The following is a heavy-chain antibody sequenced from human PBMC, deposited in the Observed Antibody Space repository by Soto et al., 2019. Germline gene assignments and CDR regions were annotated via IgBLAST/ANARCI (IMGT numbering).Heavy chain of an antibody. D-gene: IGHD6-19*01. CDR1: GYTLTELS. CDR3: ATYGWSYYYYYGMDV. V-gene: IGHV1-24*01. Sequence: ASGKVSCKVSGYTLTELSMHWVRQAPXKGLEWMGGFDPEDGETIYAQKFQGRVTMTEDTSTDTAYMELSSLRSEDTAVYYCATYGWSYYYYYGMDVWGQGTTVTVSS. CDR2: FDPEDGET. J-gene: IGHJ6*02.